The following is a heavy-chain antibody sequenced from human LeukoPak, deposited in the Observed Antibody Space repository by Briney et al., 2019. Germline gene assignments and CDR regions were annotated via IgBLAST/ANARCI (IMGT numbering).Heavy chain of an antibody. CDR1: GFTFDDYG. D-gene: IGHD6-13*01. CDR3: AKDPRSSWYKGYFDY. V-gene: IGHV3-30*18. Sequence: GGSLRLSCAASGFTFDDYGMSWVRQAPGKGLEWVAVISYDGSNKYYADSVKGRFTISRDNSKNTLYLQMNSLRAEDTAVYYCAKDPRSSWYKGYFDYWGQGTLVTVSS. CDR2: ISYDGSNK. J-gene: IGHJ4*02.